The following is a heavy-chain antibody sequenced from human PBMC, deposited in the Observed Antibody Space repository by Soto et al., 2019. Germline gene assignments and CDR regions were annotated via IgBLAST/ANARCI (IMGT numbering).Heavy chain of an antibody. CDR3: ASDAVVGALHDPYYYHGMYV. Sequence: GGCLRLSCAPSGINVSSNYMSWVRQAPGKGLEWVSVIYSGGSTYYADSVKGRFTICRDNSKNTLYLQMNSLTAEDTAVYYCASDAVVGALHDPYYYHGMYVWIQGTTVTASS. V-gene: IGHV3-53*01. J-gene: IGHJ6*02. CDR2: IYSGGST. D-gene: IGHD1-26*01. CDR1: GINVSSNY.